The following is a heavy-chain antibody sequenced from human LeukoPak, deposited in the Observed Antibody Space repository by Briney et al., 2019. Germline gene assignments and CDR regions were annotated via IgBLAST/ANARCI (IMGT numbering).Heavy chain of an antibody. CDR3: ARDILTGPPYYYYYMDV. CDR2: IIPIFGTA. J-gene: IGHJ6*03. CDR1: GGTFSSYA. D-gene: IGHD3-9*01. Sequence: ASVKVSCRASGGTFSSYAISWVRQAPGQGLEWMGGIIPIFGTANYAQKFQGRVTITTDESTSTAYMELSSLRSEDTAVYYCARDILTGPPYYYYYMDVWGKGTTVTVSS. V-gene: IGHV1-69*05.